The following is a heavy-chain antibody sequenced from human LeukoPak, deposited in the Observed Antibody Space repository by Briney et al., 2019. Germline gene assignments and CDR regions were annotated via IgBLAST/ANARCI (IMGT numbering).Heavy chain of an antibody. CDR3: ARGGSSGWYSDY. J-gene: IGHJ4*02. Sequence: ASVKVSCKASGYTLTNYALSWVRQAPGQGLEWMGWISAYNGNTNYAQKLQGRVTMTTDTSTSTAYMELRSLRSDDTAVYYCARGGSSGWYSDYWGQGTLVTVSS. V-gene: IGHV1-18*01. CDR2: ISAYNGNT. D-gene: IGHD6-19*01. CDR1: GYTLTNYA.